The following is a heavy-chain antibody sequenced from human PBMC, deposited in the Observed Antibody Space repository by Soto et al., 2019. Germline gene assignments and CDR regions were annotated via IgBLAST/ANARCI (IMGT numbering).Heavy chain of an antibody. Sequence: QLQLQESGSGLVKPSQTLSLTCAVSGGSISSGGYSWSWIRQPPGKGLEWIGYIYHSGSTYYNPSLKSRVTISVDRSKNQFALKLSSVTAADTAVYYCAREPLLGYCTNGVCPGAGFDPWGQGTLVTVSS. V-gene: IGHV4-30-2*01. CDR1: GGSISSGGYS. J-gene: IGHJ5*02. CDR2: IYHSGST. CDR3: AREPLLGYCTNGVCPGAGFDP. D-gene: IGHD2-8*01.